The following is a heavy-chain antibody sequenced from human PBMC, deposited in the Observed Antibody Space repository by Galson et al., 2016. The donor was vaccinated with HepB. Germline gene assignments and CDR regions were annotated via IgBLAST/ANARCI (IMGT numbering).Heavy chain of an antibody. D-gene: IGHD3-9*01. Sequence: SLRLSCAASGFTSSTYAMSWVRQAPGKGLEWVSAISATGSSTYYADSVKGRFTISKDNSKNTLYLQMNGPRTEDTAIYYCATNGPQLYFHWLNSFDYWGQGTLVTVSS. CDR3: ATNGPQLYFHWLNSFDY. CDR1: GFTSSTYA. J-gene: IGHJ4*02. V-gene: IGHV3-23*01. CDR2: ISATGSST.